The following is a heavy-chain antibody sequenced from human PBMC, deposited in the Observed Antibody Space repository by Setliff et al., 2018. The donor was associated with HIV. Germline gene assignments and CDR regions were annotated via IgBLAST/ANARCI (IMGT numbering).Heavy chain of an antibody. D-gene: IGHD3-10*02. CDR1: GFTFSDHY. V-gene: IGHV3-11*01. J-gene: IGHJ4*02. Sequence: GGSLRLSCAASGFTFSDHYMNWVRQAPGKGLEWVSSISSSSTIYNADSVKGRFTFSRDNAKNSLYLQMNSLRAEDTAMYYCARDKGPPPVVHLDYWGQGTLVTVSS. CDR3: ARDKGPPPVVHLDY. CDR2: ISSSSTI.